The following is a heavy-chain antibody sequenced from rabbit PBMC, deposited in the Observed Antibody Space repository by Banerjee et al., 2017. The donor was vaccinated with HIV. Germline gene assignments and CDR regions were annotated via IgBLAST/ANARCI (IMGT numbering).Heavy chain of an antibody. CDR3: ARGRYVGYAGYGVAGGYYFDL. V-gene: IGHV1S43*01. J-gene: IGHJ4*01. D-gene: IGHD7-1*01. CDR2: IFTDSGST. CDR1: GFSFSNSQW. Sequence: QSLEESGGDLVKPGASLTLTCTASGFSFSNSQWICWVRQAPGKGLEWIACIFTDSGSTWYVSWVNGRFTISRSTSLNTVDLKMTSLTAADTATYFCARGRYVGYAGYGVAGGYYFDLWGPGTLVTVS.